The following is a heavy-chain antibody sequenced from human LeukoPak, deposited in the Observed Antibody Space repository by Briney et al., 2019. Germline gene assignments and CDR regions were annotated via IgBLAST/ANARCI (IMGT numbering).Heavy chain of an antibody. CDR3: ARETRGGSGSFLYAFDI. CDR2: IYYSGST. J-gene: IGHJ3*02. V-gene: IGHV4-39*07. Sequence: SQTLSHTCTVSGGSISSSSYYWGWIRQPPGKGLEWIGSIYYSGSTYYNPSLKSRVTISVDTSKNQFSLKLSSVTAADTAVYYCARETRGGSGSFLYAFDIWGQGTMVTVSS. CDR1: GGSISSSSYY. D-gene: IGHD3-10*01.